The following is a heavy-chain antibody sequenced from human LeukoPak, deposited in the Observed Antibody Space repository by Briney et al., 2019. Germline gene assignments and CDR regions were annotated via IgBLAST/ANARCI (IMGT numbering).Heavy chain of an antibody. J-gene: IGHJ4*02. V-gene: IGHV4-39*01. D-gene: IGHD6-13*01. CDR1: GGSISSSSYY. CDR3: ASLSYSGPGD. CDR2: IYYSGST. Sequence: SETLSLTCTVSGGSISSSSYYWGWIRQPPGKGLEWIGSIYYSGSTYYNPSLKSRVTISVDTSKNQFSLKLSSVTAADTAVYYCASLSYSGPGDWGQGTLVTVSS.